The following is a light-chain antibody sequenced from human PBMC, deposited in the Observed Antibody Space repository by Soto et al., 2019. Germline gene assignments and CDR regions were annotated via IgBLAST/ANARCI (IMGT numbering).Light chain of an antibody. CDR1: QSVGSN. J-gene: IGKJ2*01. V-gene: IGKV3-15*01. CDR3: QQYSNWPPQYT. Sequence: EIVMTQSPATLSVSPGERATLSCRASQSVGSNLAWYQQKSGQAPRLLIYGASTRATGIPVRFSGSGSGTEFTLTISSLQSEDFAVYYCQQYSNWPPQYTFGQGTKLHI. CDR2: GAS.